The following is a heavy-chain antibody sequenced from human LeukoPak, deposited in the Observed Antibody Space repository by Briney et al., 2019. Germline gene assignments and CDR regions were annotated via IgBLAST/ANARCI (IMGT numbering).Heavy chain of an antibody. V-gene: IGHV3-23*01. D-gene: IGHD6-19*01. CDR1: GLTFSEYA. CDR3: AKELEAVAGTIVNDY. Sequence: GGSLTLSCAVSGLTFSEYAMNWVRQGPGKGLEWVSGIGASGASTYYADSVKGRFTISRDNSKNRLYLQVKSLRADDTGVYFCAKELEAVAGTIVNDYWGQGTLVTVSS. CDR2: IGASGAST. J-gene: IGHJ4*02.